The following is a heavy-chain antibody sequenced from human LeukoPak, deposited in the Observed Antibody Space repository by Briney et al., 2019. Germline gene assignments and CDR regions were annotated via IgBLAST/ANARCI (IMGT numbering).Heavy chain of an antibody. D-gene: IGHD6-19*01. CDR3: AKVRIAVADPFDY. V-gene: IGHV3-30*18. CDR1: GFTFSSYG. J-gene: IGHJ4*02. Sequence: GGSLRLSCAASGFTFSSYGMHWVCQAPGKGLEWVAVISYDGSNKYYADSVKGRFTISRDNSKNTLYLQMNSLRAEDTAVYYCAKVRIAVADPFDYWGQGTLVTVSS. CDR2: ISYDGSNK.